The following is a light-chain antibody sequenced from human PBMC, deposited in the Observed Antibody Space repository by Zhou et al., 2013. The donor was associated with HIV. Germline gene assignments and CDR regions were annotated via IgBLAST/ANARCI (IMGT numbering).Light chain of an antibody. CDR3: QQYNNWPKT. CDR1: QSLSSS. CDR2: GAS. V-gene: IGKV3-15*01. Sequence: EIVMTQSPATLSVSPGERATLSCRASQSLSSSLAWYQQKPGQAPRLLIYGASTRATGIPARFSGSGSGTEFTLTISGMQSEDFAVYYCQQYNNWPKTFGQGTKVEIK. J-gene: IGKJ1*01.